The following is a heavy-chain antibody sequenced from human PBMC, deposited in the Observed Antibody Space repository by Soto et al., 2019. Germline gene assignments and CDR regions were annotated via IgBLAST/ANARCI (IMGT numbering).Heavy chain of an antibody. CDR3: ARLGRTTVNSYYYYYYGMDV. CDR2: IYYSGGT. J-gene: IGHJ6*02. V-gene: IGHV4-39*01. CDR1: GGSISSSSYY. Sequence: QLQLQESGPGLVKPSETLSLTCTVSGGSISSSSYYWGWIRQPPGKGLEWIGSIYYSGGTYYNPSLKDPVTITVDTSKNQVSLKLSPVTAADTAVYYCARLGRTTVNSYYYYYYGMDVWGQGTTVTVSS. D-gene: IGHD4-17*01.